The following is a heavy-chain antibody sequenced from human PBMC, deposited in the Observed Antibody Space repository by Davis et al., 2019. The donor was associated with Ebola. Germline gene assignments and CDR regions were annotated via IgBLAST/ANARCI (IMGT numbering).Heavy chain of an antibody. CDR1: GFTFSSYA. J-gene: IGHJ4*02. Sequence: PGGSLRLSCAASGFTFSSYAMNWVRQAPGKGLEWVSSISSSSYFIYYADSLKGRFTISRDDAKKSLYLQVDSLRADDTAVYYCARFSRGNPIDDWGQGTLVTVSS. CDR3: ARFSRGNPIDD. CDR2: ISSSSYFI. V-gene: IGHV3-21*04.